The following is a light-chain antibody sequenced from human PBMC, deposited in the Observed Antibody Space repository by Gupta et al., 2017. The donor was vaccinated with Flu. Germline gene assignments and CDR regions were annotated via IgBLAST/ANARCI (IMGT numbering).Light chain of an antibody. CDR2: GDS. J-gene: IGKJ4*01. CDR1: QSIRSN. Sequence: EIVMTQSPATLSVSPGERATLSCRASQSIRSNLAWYQQKPGQTPRLLIDGDSTRAIGIPARFSGSGSGTEFTLTISSLQSEDFAVYYCHQYNDWPPSFTFGGGTKVEIK. V-gene: IGKV3-15*01. CDR3: HQYNDWPPSFT.